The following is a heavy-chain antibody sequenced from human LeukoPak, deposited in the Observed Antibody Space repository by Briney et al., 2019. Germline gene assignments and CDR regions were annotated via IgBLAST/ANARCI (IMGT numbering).Heavy chain of an antibody. CDR3: ARGALGSSGYISGLVDFDY. V-gene: IGHV4-59*01. CDR1: GGSISSYY. D-gene: IGHD3-22*01. CDR2: IYYSGST. J-gene: IGHJ4*02. Sequence: PSETLSLTCTVSGGSISSYYWSWIRQPPGKGLEWIGYIYYSGSTNYNPSPKSRVTISVDTSKNQFSLKLSSVTAADTAVYYCARGALGSSGYISGLVDFDYWGQGTLVTVSS.